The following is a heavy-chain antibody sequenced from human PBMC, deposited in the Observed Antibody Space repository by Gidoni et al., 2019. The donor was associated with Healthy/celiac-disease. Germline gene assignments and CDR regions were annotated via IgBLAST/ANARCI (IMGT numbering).Heavy chain of an antibody. CDR1: GGSIRSGDYY. CDR2: IYYSGST. CDR3: ARSADQFDYYDSSGYYYYFDY. Sequence: QVQLQESGPGLVKPSQTLSLTCTVSGGSIRSGDYYWSWIRQPPGKGLEWIGYIYYSGSTYYNPSLKSRVTISVDTSKNQFSLKLGSVTAADTAVYYCARSADQFDYYDSSGYYYYFDYWGQGTLVTVSS. D-gene: IGHD3-22*01. J-gene: IGHJ4*02. V-gene: IGHV4-30-4*01.